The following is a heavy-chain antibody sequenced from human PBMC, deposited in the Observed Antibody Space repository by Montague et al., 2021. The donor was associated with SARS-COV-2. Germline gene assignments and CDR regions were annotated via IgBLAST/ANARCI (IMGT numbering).Heavy chain of an antibody. CDR1: GDSVSSNSAT. CDR3: VRYSGWFYFDF. Sequence: CAISGDSVSSNSATWNWVRRSPSRGLEWLGRTYYRSKWYSDYALSVRGRLTVNPDASKNEFSLELNYVTPEDTAVYYCVRYSGWFYFDFWGQGTLVTVSS. CDR2: TYYRSKWYS. D-gene: IGHD6-19*01. J-gene: IGHJ4*02. V-gene: IGHV6-1*01.